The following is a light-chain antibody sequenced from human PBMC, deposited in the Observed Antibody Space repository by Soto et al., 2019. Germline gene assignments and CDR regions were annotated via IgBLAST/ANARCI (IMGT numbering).Light chain of an antibody. V-gene: IGKV1-5*01. CDR2: DAS. J-gene: IGKJ4*01. CDR1: QSISSW. CDR3: QQSHSSPLT. Sequence: DIQMTQSPSTLSASVGDRVTITCRASQSISSWLAWYQQKPGKAPKLLIYDASSLESGVPSRFSGSGSGTECTLAITILQPEDSAAYYCQQSHSSPLTFGRGTKVDI.